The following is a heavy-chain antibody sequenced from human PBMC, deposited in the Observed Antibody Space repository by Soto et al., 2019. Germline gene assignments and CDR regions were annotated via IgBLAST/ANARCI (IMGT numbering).Heavy chain of an antibody. V-gene: IGHV3-48*02. D-gene: IGHD6-13*01. J-gene: IGHJ4*02. CDR1: GFTFSTYS. Sequence: EVQLVESGGGLVQPGGSLRLPCEAPGFTFSTYSMNWVGRAQGKGLGWVSYISSSGSTVHYTDSVRGRFTISRDKAENSLYLQMKGLRDEDTAVYYCARGSSWLDYWGQGTLVTVSS. CDR3: ARGSSWLDY. CDR2: ISSSGSTV.